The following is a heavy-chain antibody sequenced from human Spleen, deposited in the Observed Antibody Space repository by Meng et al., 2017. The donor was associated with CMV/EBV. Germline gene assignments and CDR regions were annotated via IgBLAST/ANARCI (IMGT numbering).Heavy chain of an antibody. J-gene: IGHJ6*02. V-gene: IGHV1-18*01. CDR1: GYTFTTYG. Sequence: ASVKVSCKASGYTFTTYGISWVRQAPGQGLEWMGWISAYDGDTNYAQKLQGRVTMTTDTSTSTAYMELRSLRSDDTAVYYCARDLGISYYYGMDVWGQGTTVTVSS. CDR2: ISAYDGDT. D-gene: IGHD1-26*01. CDR3: ARDLGISYYYGMDV.